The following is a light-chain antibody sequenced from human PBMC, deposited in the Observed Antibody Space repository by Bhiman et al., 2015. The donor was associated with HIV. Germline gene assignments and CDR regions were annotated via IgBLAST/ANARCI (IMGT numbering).Light chain of an antibody. J-gene: IGLJ2*01. CDR1: SSNIGGNT. V-gene: IGLV1-44*01. CDR2: KNN. CDR3: QSYDSGLSGSA. Sequence: QTVLTQPPSASGTPGQRVTISCSGSSSNIGGNTVNWYQQFPGAAPRLLIYKNNQRPSGVPDRFSGSKSGTSASLAIRGLQAEDEADYYCQSYDSGLSGSAFGGGTKLTVL.